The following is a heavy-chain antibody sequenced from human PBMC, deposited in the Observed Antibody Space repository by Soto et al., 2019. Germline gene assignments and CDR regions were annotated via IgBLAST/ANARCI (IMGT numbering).Heavy chain of an antibody. D-gene: IGHD3-3*01. Sequence: ASVKVSCKASGYTFTSYYMHWVRQAPGQGLEWMGIINPSGGSTSYAQKFQGRVTMTRDTSTSTVYMELSSLRSEGTAVYYCARVGILEWFWFDPWGQGTLVTVSS. J-gene: IGHJ5*02. CDR2: INPSGGST. CDR3: ARVGILEWFWFDP. CDR1: GYTFTSYY. V-gene: IGHV1-46*01.